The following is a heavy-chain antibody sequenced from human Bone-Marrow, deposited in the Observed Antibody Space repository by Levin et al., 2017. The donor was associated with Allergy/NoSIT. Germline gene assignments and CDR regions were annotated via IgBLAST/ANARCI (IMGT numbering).Heavy chain of an antibody. D-gene: IGHD6-13*01. V-gene: IGHV3-30*18. CDR1: GFTIRKYG. J-gene: IGHJ4*02. Sequence: GESLKISCAASGFTIRKYGMHWVRQTPGKGLECVAVISYDGKNKWYTESVKGRFTISRDESENTLYLQMNRLRPEDTAVYYCAKGYSTDRYYLDSWGQGTRVTVSS. CDR3: AKGYSTDRYYLDS. CDR2: ISYDGKNK.